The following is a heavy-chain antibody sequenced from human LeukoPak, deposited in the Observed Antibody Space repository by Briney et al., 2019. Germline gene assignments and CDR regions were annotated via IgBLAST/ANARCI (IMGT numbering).Heavy chain of an antibody. J-gene: IGHJ3*02. Sequence: SETLSLTCTVSGGSISSYYWSWIRQPPGKGLEWIGYIYYGGSTNYNPSLKSRVTISVDTSKNQFSLKLSSVTAADTAVYYCARGVGNSATFDIWGQGTMVTVSS. V-gene: IGHV4-59*01. D-gene: IGHD4-23*01. CDR3: ARGVGNSATFDI. CDR2: IYYGGST. CDR1: GGSISSYY.